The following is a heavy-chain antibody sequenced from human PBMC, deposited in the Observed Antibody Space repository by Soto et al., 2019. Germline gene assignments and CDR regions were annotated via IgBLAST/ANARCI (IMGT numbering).Heavy chain of an antibody. CDR1: GGCCINIW. CDR2: IYLGDSDT. V-gene: IGHV5-51*01. D-gene: IGHD2-21*01. J-gene: IGHJ2*01. CDR3: ARRGVRADFAL. Sequence: FQTISSRGVGGCCINIWTGWVSQMPGKGLEWMGIIYLGDSDTRYSPSFQGQVTSSADRSISTTYLQWSSLKASDTSMYYCARRGVRADFALRGRGTLVTVSS.